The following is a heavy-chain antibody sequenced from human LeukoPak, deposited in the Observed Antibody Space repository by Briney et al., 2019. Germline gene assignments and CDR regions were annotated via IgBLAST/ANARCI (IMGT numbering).Heavy chain of an antibody. CDR2: INHSGST. CDR1: GGSFSAYY. J-gene: IGHJ2*01. Sequence: PSETLSLTCAVYGGSFSAYYWSWIRQPPGKGLEWIGEINHSGSTNYNPSLESRVTISIDTSKNQFSLNLSSVTAADTAVYYCARETERHSGWYYWHFDLWGRGTLVTVSS. CDR3: ARETERHSGWYYWHFDL. D-gene: IGHD6-19*01. V-gene: IGHV4-34*01.